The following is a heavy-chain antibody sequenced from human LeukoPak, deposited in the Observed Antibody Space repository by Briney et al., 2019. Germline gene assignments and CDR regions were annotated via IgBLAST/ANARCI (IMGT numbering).Heavy chain of an antibody. CDR1: GFTFSSYS. CDR3: ARGADYYDSSGPVLFDY. CDR2: IRSSSSYI. V-gene: IGHV3-21*01. J-gene: IGHJ4*02. Sequence: GSLRLSCAAAGFTFSSYSMNWVRQAPGKGLEWVSSIRSSSSYIYYADSVKGRFTISRDNAKNSLYLQMNSLRAEDTAVYYCARGADYYDSSGPVLFDYWGQGTLVTVSS. D-gene: IGHD3-22*01.